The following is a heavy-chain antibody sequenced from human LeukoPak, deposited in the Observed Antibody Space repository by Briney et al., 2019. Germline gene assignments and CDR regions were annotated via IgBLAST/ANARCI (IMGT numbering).Heavy chain of an antibody. Sequence: GGSLRLSCAASGFTFAQYPMHWFRQVQGKGLEWVSVISWDGVSTYYARSVKGRCNISRDSSKNSLYLQMNSLRTEDTALYYCAKGRVIYSTQSATDYWGQGTLVTVSS. D-gene: IGHD6-13*01. V-gene: IGHV3-43*01. CDR3: AKGRVIYSTQSATDY. CDR1: GFTFAQYP. J-gene: IGHJ4*02. CDR2: ISWDGVST.